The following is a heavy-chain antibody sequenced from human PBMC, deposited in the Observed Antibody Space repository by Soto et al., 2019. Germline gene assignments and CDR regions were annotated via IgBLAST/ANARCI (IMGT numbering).Heavy chain of an antibody. D-gene: IGHD3-22*01. CDR1: GYTFTSYG. Sequence: QVQLVQSGAEAKKPGASVKVSCKASGYTFTSYGISWVRQAPGQGLEWMGWISAYNGNTNYAQKLQGRVTMTTDTSTSTAYMELRSLRSDDTAVYYCARDQPQYYYDSSGYFDYWGQGTLVTVSS. CDR2: ISAYNGNT. V-gene: IGHV1-18*01. CDR3: ARDQPQYYYDSSGYFDY. J-gene: IGHJ4*02.